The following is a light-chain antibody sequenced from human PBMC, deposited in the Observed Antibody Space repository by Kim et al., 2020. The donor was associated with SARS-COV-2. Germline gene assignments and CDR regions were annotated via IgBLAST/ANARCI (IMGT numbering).Light chain of an antibody. CDR1: QCISSH. J-gene: IGKJ3*01. Sequence: ASVGDRVTITCRTTQCISSHLNWYQQKPGRAPKLPISAASTLQGGVPSRFSGSGSETDFTLTISSLQPEDFATYFCQQSYITPFTFGPGTKVDIK. CDR2: AAS. V-gene: IGKV1-39*01. CDR3: QQSYITPFT.